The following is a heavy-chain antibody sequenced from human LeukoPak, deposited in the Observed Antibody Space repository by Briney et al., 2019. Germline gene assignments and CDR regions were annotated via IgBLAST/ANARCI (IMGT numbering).Heavy chain of an antibody. CDR3: AKRGQDDSVIDY. D-gene: IGHD3-3*01. J-gene: IGHJ4*02. V-gene: IGHV3-30*02. Sequence: AFIRYDGRKEYYEDPLKGRFTISRDNSKNTLSLQVNSPRAEDTAVYYCAKRGQDDSVIDYWGQGTLVTVSS. CDR2: IRYDGRKE.